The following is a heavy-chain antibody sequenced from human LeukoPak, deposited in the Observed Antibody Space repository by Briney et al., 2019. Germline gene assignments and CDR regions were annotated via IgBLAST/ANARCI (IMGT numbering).Heavy chain of an antibody. CDR1: GGSVSSGSYY. D-gene: IGHD3-10*01. V-gene: IGHV4-61*01. J-gene: IGHJ4*02. CDR2: IYYSGST. Sequence: SETLSLTCTASGGSVSSGSYYWSWIRQPPGKGLEWIGYIYYSGSTKYNPSLKSRVTISVDTSKNQFSLKLSSVTAADTAVYYCASAPYYYGSGSYRSTYYFDYWGQGTLVTVSS. CDR3: ASAPYYYGSGSYRSTYYFDY.